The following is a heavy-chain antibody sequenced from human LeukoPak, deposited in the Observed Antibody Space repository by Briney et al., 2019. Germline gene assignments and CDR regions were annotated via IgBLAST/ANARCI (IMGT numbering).Heavy chain of an antibody. V-gene: IGHV1-8*02. Sequence: ASVKVSCKASGYTFTSYGINWVRQATGQGLEWMGWMNPNSGNTGYAQKFQGRVTMTRDTSISTAYMELSRLRSDDTAVYYCARGDPTYYYDSSGYPLDYWGQGTLVTVSS. CDR1: GYTFTSYG. D-gene: IGHD3-22*01. CDR3: ARGDPTYYYDSSGYPLDY. CDR2: MNPNSGNT. J-gene: IGHJ4*02.